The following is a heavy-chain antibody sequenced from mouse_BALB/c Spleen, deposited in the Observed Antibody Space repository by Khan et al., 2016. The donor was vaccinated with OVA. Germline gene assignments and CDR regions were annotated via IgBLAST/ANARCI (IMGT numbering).Heavy chain of an antibody. CDR2: INSDGGYT. J-gene: IGHJ3*01. D-gene: IGHD4-1*01. CDR1: GFTFSAYG. V-gene: IGHV5-6*01. CDR3: ASHLTGSFAY. Sequence: EVQLQESGGDLVKPGGSLRLSCAASGFTFSAYGMAVVRQAPDKRLEWVATINSDGGYTYYPDTVKGRFTISRNNAENTLSLQMSSLKSEDTAIYYCASHLTGSFAYWGQGTLVTVSA.